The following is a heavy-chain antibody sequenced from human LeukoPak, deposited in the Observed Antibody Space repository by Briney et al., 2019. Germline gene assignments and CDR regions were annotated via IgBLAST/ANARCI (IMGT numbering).Heavy chain of an antibody. Sequence: SETLSLTCAVYGGSFSGYYWSWIRQPPGKGLEWIGEINHSGSTNYNPSLKSRVTISVDTSKNQFSLKLSSVTAADTAVYYCARHSLDTAMVTSGFDYWGQGTLVTVSS. V-gene: IGHV4-34*01. CDR2: INHSGST. CDR3: ARHSLDTAMVTSGFDY. D-gene: IGHD5-18*01. J-gene: IGHJ4*02. CDR1: GGSFSGYY.